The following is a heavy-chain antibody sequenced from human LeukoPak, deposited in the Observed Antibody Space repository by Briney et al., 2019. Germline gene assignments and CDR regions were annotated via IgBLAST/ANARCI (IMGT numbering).Heavy chain of an antibody. V-gene: IGHV3-15*01. D-gene: IGHD6-19*01. CDR1: GFTFSNAW. J-gene: IGHJ3*02. CDR2: IKSKTDGGTT. CDR3: TTGRESAYSSGWYAFDI. Sequence: PGGSLRLSCAASGFTFSNAWMSWVRQAPGKGLELVGRIKSKTDGGTTDYAAPVKGRFTISRDDSKNTLYLQMNSLKTEDTAVYYCTTGRESAYSSGWYAFDIWGQGTMVTVSS.